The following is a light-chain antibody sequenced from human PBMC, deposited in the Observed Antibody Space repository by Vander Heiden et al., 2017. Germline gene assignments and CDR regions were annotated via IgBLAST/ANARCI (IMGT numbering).Light chain of an antibody. Sequence: QAVVTQEPSLTVSPGGTVTLTCGSNTGAVTSGHYPYWFQQKPGQAPRTLIYDISNKHSWTPARFSGSRLGGKAALTLSGAQSEDEAEYYCSLFYSGAYLVFGGGTKLTVL. V-gene: IGLV7-46*01. CDR1: TGAVTSGHY. CDR2: DIS. CDR3: SLFYSGAYLV. J-gene: IGLJ2*01.